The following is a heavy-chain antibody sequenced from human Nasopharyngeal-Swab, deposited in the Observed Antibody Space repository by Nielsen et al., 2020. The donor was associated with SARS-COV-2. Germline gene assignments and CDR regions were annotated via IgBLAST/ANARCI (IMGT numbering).Heavy chain of an antibody. Sequence: SETLSLTCTVSGGSISSYYWSWIRQPPGKGLEWIGYIYYSGSTNYNPSLKSRVTISVDTSKNQFSLKLSSVTAADTAVYYCAKDLGIVVVPAARGLFDYWGQGTLVTVSS. CDR3: AKDLGIVVVPAARGLFDY. J-gene: IGHJ4*02. CDR2: IYYSGST. D-gene: IGHD2-2*03. V-gene: IGHV4-59*12. CDR1: GGSISSYY.